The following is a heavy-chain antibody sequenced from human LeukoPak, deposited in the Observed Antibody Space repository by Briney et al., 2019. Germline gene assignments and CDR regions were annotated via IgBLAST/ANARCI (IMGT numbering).Heavy chain of an antibody. CDR1: GFTFSSYS. J-gene: IGHJ4*02. V-gene: IGHV3-21*01. D-gene: IGHD2-2*01. Sequence: PGGSLRPSCAASGFTFSSYSMNWVRQAPGKGLEWVSSISSSSSYIYYADSVKGRFTISRDNAKNSLYLQMNSLRAEDTAVYYCARDNFWYQLLREWLFDYWGQGTLVTVSS. CDR2: ISSSSSYI. CDR3: ARDNFWYQLLREWLFDY.